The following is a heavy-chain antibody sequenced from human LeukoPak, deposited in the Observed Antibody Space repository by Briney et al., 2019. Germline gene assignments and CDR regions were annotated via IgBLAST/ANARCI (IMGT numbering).Heavy chain of an antibody. CDR3: ARVATSGY. CDR1: GFTFSSYS. Sequence: GGSLRLSCAASGFTFSSYSMNWVRQAPGKGLEWVSSISSSSTDKYYVDSVKGRFTISRGNAKNSLYLQMNSLRAEDTAAYYCARVATSGYWGQGTLVTVSS. V-gene: IGHV3-21*01. CDR2: ISSSSTDK. J-gene: IGHJ4*02. D-gene: IGHD7-27*01.